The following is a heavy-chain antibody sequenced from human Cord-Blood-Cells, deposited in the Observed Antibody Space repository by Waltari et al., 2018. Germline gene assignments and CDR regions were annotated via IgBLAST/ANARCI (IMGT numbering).Heavy chain of an antibody. J-gene: IGHJ3*02. D-gene: IGHD7-27*01. CDR1: GLSLSTSGMR. V-gene: IGHV2-70*04. Sequence: QVTLKESGPALVKPTQTLTLTCTFSGLSLSTSGMRVSWIRQPPGKALEWLARIDWDEDKFYSTSLKTRLTISKDTSKNQVVLTMTNMDPVDTATYYCARIQTGDDAFDIWGQGTMVTVSS. CDR2: IDWDEDK. CDR3: ARIQTGDDAFDI.